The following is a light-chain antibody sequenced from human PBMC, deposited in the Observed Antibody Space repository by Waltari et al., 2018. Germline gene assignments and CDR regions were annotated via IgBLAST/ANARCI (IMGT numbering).Light chain of an antibody. CDR1: QSVSRA. CDR3: QHYVRLPAT. CDR2: GTS. V-gene: IGKV3-20*01. J-gene: IGKJ1*01. Sequence: SCRASQSVSRALAWYQQKPGQAPELLIYGTSNRATGIPDRFSGSGSGTDFSLTISRLEPEDVAVYFCQHYVRLPATFGQGTKVEIK.